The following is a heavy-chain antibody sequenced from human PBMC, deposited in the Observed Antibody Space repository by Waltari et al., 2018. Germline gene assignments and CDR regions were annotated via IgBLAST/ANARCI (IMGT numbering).Heavy chain of an antibody. Sequence: QVQLVESGGGVVQPGRSLRLSCAASGFTFSSYGMHWVRQAPGKGLEWVAVIWYDGSNKYYADSVKGRFTIARDNSKNTLYLQMNSLRAEDTAVYYCAREKSGYDQRAFDIWGQGTMVTVSS. V-gene: IGHV3-33*01. J-gene: IGHJ3*02. CDR2: IWYDGSNK. CDR1: GFTFSSYG. CDR3: AREKSGYDQRAFDI. D-gene: IGHD5-12*01.